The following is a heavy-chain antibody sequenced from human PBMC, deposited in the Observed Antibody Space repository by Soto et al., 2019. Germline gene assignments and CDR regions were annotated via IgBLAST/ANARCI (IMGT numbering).Heavy chain of an antibody. J-gene: IGHJ2*01. CDR3: ARGPYTTYWYFDL. V-gene: IGHV4-59*01. CDR1: GDSIGSDY. CDR2: IHYTGTS. Sequence: QVQLQESGPGLVKPSETLSLTCGVSGDSIGSDYWSWIRQPPGKGLEWFAYIHYTGTSNINPSLKSRVTTSADTSNNQFSRRLYSVTAADTAIYYCARGPYTTYWYFDLWGSGTLVTVSS. D-gene: IGHD3-16*01.